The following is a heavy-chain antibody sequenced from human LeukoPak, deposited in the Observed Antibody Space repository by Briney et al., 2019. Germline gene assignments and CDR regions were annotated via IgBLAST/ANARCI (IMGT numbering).Heavy chain of an antibody. CDR2: ISSSGSTI. CDR3: AREGAPAIAARPIGY. Sequence: GGSLRLSCAASGFTFSDYYMSWIRQAPGKGLEWASYISSSGSTIYYADSVEGRFTISRDNAKNSLYLQMNSLRAEDTAVYYCAREGAPAIAARPIGYWGQGTLVTVSS. CDR1: GFTFSDYY. V-gene: IGHV3-11*04. D-gene: IGHD6-6*01. J-gene: IGHJ4*02.